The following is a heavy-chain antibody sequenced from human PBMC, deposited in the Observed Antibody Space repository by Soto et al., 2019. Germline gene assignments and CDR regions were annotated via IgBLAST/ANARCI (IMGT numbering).Heavy chain of an antibody. V-gene: IGHV4-34*01. Sequence: SETLSLTCAVYGGSFSGYYWSWIRQPPEKGLEWIGEINHSGSTNYNPSLKSRVTISVDTSKNQFSLKLSSVTAADTAVYYCARARGYSYGYNWFDPWGQGTLVTVSS. CDR3: ARARGYSYGYNWFDP. CDR2: INHSGST. D-gene: IGHD5-18*01. CDR1: GGSFSGYY. J-gene: IGHJ5*02.